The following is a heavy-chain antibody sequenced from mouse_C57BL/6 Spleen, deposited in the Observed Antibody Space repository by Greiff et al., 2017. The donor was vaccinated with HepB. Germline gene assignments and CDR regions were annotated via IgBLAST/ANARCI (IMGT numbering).Heavy chain of an antibody. D-gene: IGHD1-1*01. J-gene: IGHJ2*01. V-gene: IGHV1-53*01. CDR3: ARGFTTVVAFDY. CDR2: INPSNGGT. CDR1: GYTFTSYW. Sequence: QVQLQQPGTELVKPGASVKLSCKASGYTFTSYWMHWVKQRPGQGLEWIGNINPSNGGTNYNEKFKSKARLTVDTSSSPAYMQLSSLTSEDSAVYYCARGFTTVVAFDYWGQGTTLTVSS.